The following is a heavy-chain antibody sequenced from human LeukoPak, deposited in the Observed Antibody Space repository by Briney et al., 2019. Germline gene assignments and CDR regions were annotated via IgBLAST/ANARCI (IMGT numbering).Heavy chain of an antibody. D-gene: IGHD1-26*01. Sequence: EASVKVSCKASGYTFTSYDINWVRQATGQGLEWMGWINPNSGNTGYAQKFQGRVTMTRNTSISTAYMELSSLRSEDTAVYYCAREGVGATKGRFDPWGQGTLVTVSS. V-gene: IGHV1-8*01. J-gene: IGHJ5*02. CDR1: GYTFTSYD. CDR2: INPNSGNT. CDR3: AREGVGATKGRFDP.